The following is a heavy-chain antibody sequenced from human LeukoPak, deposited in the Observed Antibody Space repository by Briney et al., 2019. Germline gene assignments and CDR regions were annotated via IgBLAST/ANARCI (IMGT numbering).Heavy chain of an antibody. D-gene: IGHD4-23*01. J-gene: IGHJ3*02. Sequence: GGSLRLSCAASGFTFSSYWMHWVRQAPGKGLVWVSRINSDGSNTDYADSVKGRFTISRDNAKNTLYLQMNSLRAEDTAVYYCASQSTVVTSNIWGQGTMVTVSS. CDR2: INSDGSNT. CDR3: ASQSTVVTSNI. V-gene: IGHV3-74*01. CDR1: GFTFSSYW.